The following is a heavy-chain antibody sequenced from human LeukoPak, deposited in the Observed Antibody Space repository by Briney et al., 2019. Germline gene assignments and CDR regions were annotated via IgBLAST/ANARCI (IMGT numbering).Heavy chain of an antibody. CDR3: AKGADILTGLVLFTPFDY. CDR1: GFTFSSYA. J-gene: IGHJ4*02. V-gene: IGHV3-23*01. D-gene: IGHD3-9*01. Sequence: GGSLRLSCAASGFTFSSYAMSWVRQAPGKGLEWVSAISGSGGSTYCADSVKGRFTISRDNSKNTLYLQMNSLRAEDTAVYYCAKGADILTGLVLFTPFDYWGQGTLVTVSS. CDR2: ISGSGGST.